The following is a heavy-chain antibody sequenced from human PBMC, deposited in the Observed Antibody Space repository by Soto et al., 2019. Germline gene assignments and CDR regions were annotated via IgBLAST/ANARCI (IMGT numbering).Heavy chain of an antibody. J-gene: IGHJ3*02. CDR3: ARDGQYRTDGFDI. Sequence: PGGSLRLSCVASGLTFRTYLMHWVRQAPGKGLEWVALIWFDGRNDYYVESVKGRFTTSRDNSKNTLDLIMNSLRVEDTALYYCARDGQYRTDGFDIWGQGTMVTV. D-gene: IGHD5-12*01. CDR2: IWFDGRND. V-gene: IGHV3-33*01. CDR1: GLTFRTYL.